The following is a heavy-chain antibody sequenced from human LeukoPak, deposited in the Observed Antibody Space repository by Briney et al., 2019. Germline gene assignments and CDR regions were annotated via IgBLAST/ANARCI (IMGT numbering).Heavy chain of an antibody. Sequence: SETLSLTCAVYGGSFSGYYWSWIRQPPGKGLEWIGEINHSGSTNYNPSLKSRVTISVDTSKNQFSLKLSSVTAADTAVYYCARESPHSPVFYDYVWGPPTGAFDIWGQGTMVTVSS. CDR2: INHSGST. CDR3: ARESPHSPVFYDYVWGPPTGAFDI. J-gene: IGHJ3*02. CDR1: GGSFSGYY. D-gene: IGHD3-16*01. V-gene: IGHV4-34*01.